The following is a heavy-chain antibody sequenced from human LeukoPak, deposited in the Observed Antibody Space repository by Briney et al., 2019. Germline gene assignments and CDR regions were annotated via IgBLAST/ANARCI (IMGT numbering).Heavy chain of an antibody. Sequence: PGRSLRLSCAASGFTFSSHGMHWVRQAPGKGLEWVAVISFDGSNKYYADSVKGRFTISRDNSKNTLYLQMNSLRAEDTAVYYCAKSEPVQLWLLDYWGQGTLVTVSS. D-gene: IGHD5-18*01. CDR1: GFTFSSHG. CDR3: AKSEPVQLWLLDY. V-gene: IGHV3-30*18. CDR2: ISFDGSNK. J-gene: IGHJ4*02.